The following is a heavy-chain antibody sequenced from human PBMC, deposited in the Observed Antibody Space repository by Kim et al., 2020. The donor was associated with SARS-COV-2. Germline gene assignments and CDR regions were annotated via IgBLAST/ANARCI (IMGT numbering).Heavy chain of an antibody. Sequence: DSVKGRFTIYRDNAKSSLYLQMNILRAEDTAVYYCASPLGITFGEVIAYWGQGTLVTVSS. D-gene: IGHD3-16*02. V-gene: IGHV3-21*01. J-gene: IGHJ4*02. CDR3: ASPLGITFGEVIAY.